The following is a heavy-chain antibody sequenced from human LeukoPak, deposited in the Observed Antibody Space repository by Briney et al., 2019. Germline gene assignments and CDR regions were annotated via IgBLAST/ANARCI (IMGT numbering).Heavy chain of an antibody. Sequence: ASVKVSCKASGGTFSSYAISWVRQAPGQGLEWMGGIIPIFGTANYAQKFQGRVTITADESTSTAYMELSSLRSEDTAVYYCAGGTRDYYFDYWGQGTLVTVSS. V-gene: IGHV1-69*13. CDR3: AGGTRDYYFDY. J-gene: IGHJ4*02. CDR1: GGTFSSYA. CDR2: IIPIFGTA. D-gene: IGHD1-1*01.